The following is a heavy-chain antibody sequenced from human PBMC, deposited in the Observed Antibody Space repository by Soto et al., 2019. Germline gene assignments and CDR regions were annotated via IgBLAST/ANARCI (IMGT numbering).Heavy chain of an antibody. CDR3: ARTLDYYGIDV. V-gene: IGHV4-38-2*01. CDR1: GYSIASGYY. CDR2: IYHAGSV. J-gene: IGHJ6*02. Sequence: SSETLSLTCAVSGYSIASGYYWAWIWQSPGKGLEWIGSIYHAGSVYYNPSLNSRVAVSLDTSKNHFSLKLTSVIAADTAVYYFARTLDYYGIDVWGQGTTVTVSS.